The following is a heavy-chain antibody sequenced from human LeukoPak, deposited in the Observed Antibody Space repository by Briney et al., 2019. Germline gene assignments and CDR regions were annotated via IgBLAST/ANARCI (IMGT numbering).Heavy chain of an antibody. V-gene: IGHV1-24*01. CDR3: AADRGIAVSGDAFDI. D-gene: IGHD6-19*01. CDR2: FGPEDGET. CDR1: GYTLTELS. J-gene: IGHJ3*02. Sequence: ASVKVSCKVSGYTLTELSMHWVRQAPGKGLDWMGGFGPEDGETIYAQKFQGRVTMTEDTSTDTAYMELSSLRFEDTAVYYCAADRGIAVSGDAFDIWGQGTMVTVSS.